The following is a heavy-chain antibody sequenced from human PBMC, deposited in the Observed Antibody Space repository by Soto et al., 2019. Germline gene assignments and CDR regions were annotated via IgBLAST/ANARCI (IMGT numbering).Heavy chain of an antibody. CDR1: GFTFSSYA. V-gene: IGHV3-64*01. CDR3: AGDSELYCSSTSCYDAFDI. CDR2: ISSNGGST. J-gene: IGHJ3*02. Sequence: GGSLRLSCAASGFTFSSYAMHWVRQAPGKGLEYVSAISSNGGSTYYANSVKGRFTISRDNSKNTLYLQMGSLRAEDMAVYYCAGDSELYCSSTSCYDAFDIWGQGTMVTVSS. D-gene: IGHD2-2*01.